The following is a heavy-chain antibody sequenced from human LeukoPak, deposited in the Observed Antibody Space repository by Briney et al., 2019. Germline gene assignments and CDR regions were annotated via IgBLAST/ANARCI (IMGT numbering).Heavy chain of an antibody. CDR1: GGSTSSYY. V-gene: IGHV4-59*01. CDR2: IYYSGST. CDR3: ARQGIAAAGTDY. Sequence: SETLSLTCTVSGGSTSSYYWSWIRQPPGKGLEWIGYIYYSGSTNYNPSLKSRVTISVDTSKNQFSLKLSSVTAADTAVYYCARQGIAAAGTDYWGQGTLVTVSS. D-gene: IGHD6-13*01. J-gene: IGHJ4*02.